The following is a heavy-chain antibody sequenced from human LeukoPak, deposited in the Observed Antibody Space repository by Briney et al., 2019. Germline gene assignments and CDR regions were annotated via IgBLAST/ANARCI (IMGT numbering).Heavy chain of an antibody. V-gene: IGHV3-9*01. J-gene: IGHJ4*02. CDR3: ASGYYDSSIDY. CDR2: ISWNSGSI. D-gene: IGHD3-22*01. Sequence: GRSLRLSCAASGFTFNDYAMHWVRQAPGKGLEWVSGISWNSGSIGYADSVKGRFTISRDNAKSSLYLQMNSLRAEDTALYYCASGYYDSSIDYWGQGTLVTVSS. CDR1: GFTFNDYA.